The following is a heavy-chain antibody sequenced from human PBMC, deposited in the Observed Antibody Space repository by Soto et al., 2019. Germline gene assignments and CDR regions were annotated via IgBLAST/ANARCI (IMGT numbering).Heavy chain of an antibody. V-gene: IGHV1-3*01. D-gene: IGHD3-22*01. CDR1: GYTFTSYA. CDR2: INAGNGNT. CDR3: ARDFGYYDSSGYYTPLDFDY. Sequence: ASVKVSCKASGYTFTSYAMHWVRQPPGQRLEWMGWINAGNGNTKYSQKFQGRVTITRDTSASTAYMELSSLRSEDTAVYYCARDFGYYDSSGYYTPLDFDYWGQGTLVTVSS. J-gene: IGHJ4*02.